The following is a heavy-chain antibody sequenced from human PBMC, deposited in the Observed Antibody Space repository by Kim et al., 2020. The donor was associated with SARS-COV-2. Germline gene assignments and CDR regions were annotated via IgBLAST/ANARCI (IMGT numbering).Heavy chain of an antibody. Sequence: GGSLRLSCAASGFTFSDYYMTWVRQAPGKGLEWVSYISSASRYTNYADSAKGRFTISRDNAKNSLYLQITSLGVEDTAVYYCARGKNKDLDVWGQGTTVT. J-gene: IGHJ6*02. V-gene: IGHV3-11*05. CDR3: ARGKNKDLDV. CDR1: GFTFSDYY. CDR2: ISSASRYT.